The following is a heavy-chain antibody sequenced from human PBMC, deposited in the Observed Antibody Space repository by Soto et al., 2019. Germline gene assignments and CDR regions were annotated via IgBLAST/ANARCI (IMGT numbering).Heavy chain of an antibody. CDR1: GFTFSTYT. D-gene: IGHD1-26*01. CDR3: AREDGVVGSSSAFDH. J-gene: IGHJ4*02. V-gene: IGHV3-21*01. CDR2: INGRSNYV. Sequence: GGSLRLSCVSSGFTFSTYTMNWVRQVPGKGLEWVSSINGRSNYVYYADSVKGRFTISRDNAKNSLYLQMNRLRAEDTAIYYCAREDGVVGSSSAFDHWGLGTLVTVSS.